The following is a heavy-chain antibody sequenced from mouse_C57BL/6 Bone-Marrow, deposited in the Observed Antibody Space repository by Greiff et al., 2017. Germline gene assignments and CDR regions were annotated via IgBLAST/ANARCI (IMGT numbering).Heavy chain of an antibody. J-gene: IGHJ3*01. V-gene: IGHV1-54*01. CDR1: GYAFTNYL. D-gene: IGHD1-1*01. CDR2: INPGSGGT. CDR3: ARSYYYAAWFAY. Sequence: VQLQEPGAELVRPGTSVKVSCKASGYAFTNYLIEWVKQRPGQGLEWIGVINPGSGGTNYNEKFKGKATLTADKSSSTAYMQLSSLTSEDSAVYFCARSYYYAAWFAYWGQGTLVTVSA.